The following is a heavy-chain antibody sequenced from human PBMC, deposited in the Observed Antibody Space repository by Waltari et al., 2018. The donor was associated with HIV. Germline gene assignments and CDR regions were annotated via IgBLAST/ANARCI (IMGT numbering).Heavy chain of an antibody. CDR1: GFTVSSNY. J-gene: IGHJ3*01. D-gene: IGHD2-2*02. Sequence: EVHLVESGGGLVQPGGSLRLSCAVSGFTVSSNYMSWVSQAPGKGLEWVSVIYSGGSTNYADSVKGRFTISRDNSKNTLYLQMNSLRPEDTAVYYCASYPPYRPSVWGQGTMVTVSS. CDR2: IYSGGST. V-gene: IGHV3-66*02. CDR3: ASYPPYRPSV.